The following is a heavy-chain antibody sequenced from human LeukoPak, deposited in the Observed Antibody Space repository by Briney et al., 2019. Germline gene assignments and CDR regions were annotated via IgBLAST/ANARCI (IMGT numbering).Heavy chain of an antibody. CDR2: IYSSGST. CDR3: ARTTEGGYTYDYFYYYYMDV. D-gene: IGHD5-18*01. J-gene: IGHJ6*03. CDR1: GGSISSYY. V-gene: IGHV4-4*07. Sequence: SETLSLTCTVSGGSISSYYWSWIRQPAGKGLEWIGRIYSSGSTDYNPSLKSRVTMSVDTSKNKFSLKLSPVTAADTAVYYCARTTEGGYTYDYFYYYYMDVWGKGTTVTISS.